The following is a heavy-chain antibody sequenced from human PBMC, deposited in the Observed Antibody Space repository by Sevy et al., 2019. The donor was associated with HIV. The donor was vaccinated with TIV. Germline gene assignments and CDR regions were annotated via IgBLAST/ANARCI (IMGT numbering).Heavy chain of an antibody. CDR3: AREGEDIVVVPAAISEIICYYGMDV. CDR1: GYTFTSYA. CDR2: INTNTGNP. V-gene: IGHV7-4-1*02. Sequence: ASVKVSCKASGYTFTSYAMNWVRQAPGQGLEWMGWINTNTGNPTYAQGFTGRFVFSLDTSVSTAYLQISSLKAEDTAVYYCAREGEDIVVVPAAISEIICYYGMDVWGQGTTVTVSS. J-gene: IGHJ6*02. D-gene: IGHD2-2*02.